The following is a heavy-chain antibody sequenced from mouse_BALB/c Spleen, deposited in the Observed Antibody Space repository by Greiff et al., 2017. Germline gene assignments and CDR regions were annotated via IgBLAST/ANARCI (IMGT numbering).Heavy chain of an antibody. J-gene: IGHJ3*01. CDR3: ARGDDYDGAY. D-gene: IGHD2-4*01. CDR1: GFTFSDYY. Sequence: EVMLVESGGGLVKPGGSLKLSCAASGFTFSDYYMYWVRQTPEKRLEWVATISDGGSYTYYPDSVKGRFTISRDNAKNNLYLQMSSLKSEDTAMYYCARGDDYDGAYWGQGTLVTVSA. CDR2: ISDGGSYT. V-gene: IGHV5-4*02.